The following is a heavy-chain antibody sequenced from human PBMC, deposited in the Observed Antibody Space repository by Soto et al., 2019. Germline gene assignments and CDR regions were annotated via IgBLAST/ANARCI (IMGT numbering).Heavy chain of an antibody. D-gene: IGHD2-21*02. Sequence: EASVKVSCKASGYTFTSYAMHWVRQAPGQRLEWMGWINAGNGNTKYSQKFQGRVTITRDTSASTAYMELSSLRSEDTAVYYCARDFGNGGNSRRHFQHWGQGTLVTVSS. CDR1: GYTFTSYA. J-gene: IGHJ1*01. CDR2: INAGNGNT. CDR3: ARDFGNGGNSRRHFQH. V-gene: IGHV1-3*01.